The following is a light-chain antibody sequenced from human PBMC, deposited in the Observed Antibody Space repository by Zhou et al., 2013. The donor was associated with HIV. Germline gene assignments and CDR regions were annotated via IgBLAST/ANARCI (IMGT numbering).Light chain of an antibody. CDR1: QSVDSSY. CDR2: GTS. Sequence: EIVMTQSPATLSVSPGERATLSCRASQSVDSSYLAWYQQKPGQAPRLVVYGTSTGPLASQTGSVAVRLGQTSLSPSADWSLNDFAVYHCHHYGTXPRRTFGQGTKVEIK. V-gene: IGKV3-20*01. CDR3: HHYGTXPRRT. J-gene: IGKJ1*01.